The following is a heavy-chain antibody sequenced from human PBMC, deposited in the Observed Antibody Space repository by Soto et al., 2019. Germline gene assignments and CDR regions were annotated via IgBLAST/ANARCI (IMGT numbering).Heavy chain of an antibody. V-gene: IGHV1-69*13. CDR3: ARGYCSGGNCYSGMDV. Sequence: SVKVSCKASGGTFSTHAIIWVRQAPGHGLEWMGGIIPISGTTYYTQKFQGRVTITADEPTSTAFMELSSLKSEDTAVFYCARGYCSGGNCYSGMDVWGQGTMVTVSS. D-gene: IGHD2-15*01. CDR2: IIPISGTT. J-gene: IGHJ6*02. CDR1: GGTFSTHA.